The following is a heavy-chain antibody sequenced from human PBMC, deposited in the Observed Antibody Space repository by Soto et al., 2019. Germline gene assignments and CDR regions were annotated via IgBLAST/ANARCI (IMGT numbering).Heavy chain of an antibody. CDR1: GFTFSSYA. D-gene: IGHD5-12*01. V-gene: IGHV3-23*01. CDR3: AKGDLGRDRESPGGRRRWLLFDY. J-gene: IGHJ4*02. Sequence: PGGSLRLSCAASGFTFSSYAMSWFRQSAGKGLEWVWRISGSGGSTYYADSVKGRFTISRDNSKNTLYLQMNSLRAGDTAVYYCAKGDLGRDRESPGGRRRWLLFDYWGQGTLVTVSS. CDR2: ISGSGGST.